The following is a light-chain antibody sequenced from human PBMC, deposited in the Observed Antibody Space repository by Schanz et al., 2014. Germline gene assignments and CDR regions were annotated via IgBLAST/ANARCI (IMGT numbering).Light chain of an antibody. V-gene: IGLV1-44*01. CDR2: TNN. Sequence: QSVLTQPPSASGTPGQRVTISCSGSSSNIGSTAVNWYQHLPGTAPKLLIYTNNQRPSGVPDRFSGSKSGTSASLAISGLQSEDEADYYCAAWDGSLNGWVFGGGTKLTVL. CDR1: SSNIGSTA. CDR3: AAWDGSLNGWV. J-gene: IGLJ2*01.